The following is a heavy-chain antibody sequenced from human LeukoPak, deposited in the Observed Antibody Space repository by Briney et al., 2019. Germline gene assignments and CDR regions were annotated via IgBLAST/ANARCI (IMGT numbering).Heavy chain of an antibody. CDR1: GFTFSSYS. J-gene: IGHJ4*02. CDR2: ISSSSSYI. CDR3: ARSEDYDILTGYAADFDY. V-gene: IGHV3-21*01. Sequence: GGSLRLSCAASGFTFSSYSMNWVRQAPGKGLEWVSSISSSSSYIYYADSVKGRFTISRDNAKNSLYLQMNSLRAEDTAVCYCARSEDYDILTGYAADFDYWAREPWSPSPQ. D-gene: IGHD3-9*01.